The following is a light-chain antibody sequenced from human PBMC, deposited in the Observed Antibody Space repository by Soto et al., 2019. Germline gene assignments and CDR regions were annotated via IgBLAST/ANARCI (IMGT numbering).Light chain of an antibody. V-gene: IGLV1-40*01. CDR1: SSNIGAGYD. CDR3: QSYDSRLSGAV. J-gene: IGLJ7*01. Sequence: QSVLTQPPSVSGARGQRVTISCTGGSSNIGAGYDVQWYQQLPGTAPKLLIHGSNNRPSGVPDRFSGSKSGTSASLAITGLQAEDEADYYCQSYDSRLSGAVFGGGTQLTVL. CDR2: GSN.